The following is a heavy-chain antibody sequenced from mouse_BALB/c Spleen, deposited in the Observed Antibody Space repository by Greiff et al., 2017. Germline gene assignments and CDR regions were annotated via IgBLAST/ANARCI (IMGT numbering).Heavy chain of an antibody. CDR3: ARKPFDGYFYAMDY. Sequence: QVQLKESGPGLVQPSQSLSITCTVSGFSLTSYGVHWVRQSPGKGLEWLGVIWSGGSTDYNAAFISRLSISKDNSKSQVFFKMNSLQADDTAIYYCARKPFDGYFYAMDYWGQGTSVTVSS. CDR1: GFSLTSYG. CDR2: IWSGGST. V-gene: IGHV2-4-1*01. J-gene: IGHJ4*01. D-gene: IGHD2-3*01.